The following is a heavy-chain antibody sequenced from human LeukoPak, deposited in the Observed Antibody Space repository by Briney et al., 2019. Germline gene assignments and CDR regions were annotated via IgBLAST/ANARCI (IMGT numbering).Heavy chain of an antibody. V-gene: IGHV2-5*02. Sequence: SGPTLVKPTQTLTLTCTFSGLSLSTSGVGVGWIRQPPGKALEWLALIYWDDDKRYSSSLKSRLTITKDTSKNQVVLTLTNMDPVDTATYYCAHPLEEQWLVAFDYWGQGTLVTVSS. J-gene: IGHJ4*02. D-gene: IGHD6-19*01. CDR1: GLSLSTSGVG. CDR2: IYWDDDK. CDR3: AHPLEEQWLVAFDY.